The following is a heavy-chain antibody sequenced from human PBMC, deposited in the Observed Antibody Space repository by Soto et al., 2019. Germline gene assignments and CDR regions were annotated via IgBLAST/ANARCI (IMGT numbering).Heavy chain of an antibody. Sequence: QVQLVQSGAEVKKPGSSVKVSWKASGGTFSSYAISWVRQAPGQGLEWMGGIIPIFGTANYAQKFQGRVTITADESTSTAYMELSSLRSEDTAVYYCARSDREIVVVKDDYYYGMDVWGQGTTVTVSS. CDR2: IIPIFGTA. D-gene: IGHD3-22*01. CDR1: GGTFSSYA. CDR3: ARSDREIVVVKDDYYYGMDV. V-gene: IGHV1-69*01. J-gene: IGHJ6*02.